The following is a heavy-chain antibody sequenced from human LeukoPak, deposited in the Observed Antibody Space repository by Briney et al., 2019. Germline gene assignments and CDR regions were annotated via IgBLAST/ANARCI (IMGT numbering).Heavy chain of an antibody. CDR2: IIGSGGST. CDR1: GFTFSSYA. D-gene: IGHD3-22*01. V-gene: IGHV3-23*01. Sequence: PGGSLRLSCAASGFTFSSYAMSWVRQAPGKGLEWVSSIIGSGGSTYYADSVKGRFTIPRDNSKNTLYLQMNSLKAEDTAVYYCAKDPASTMIVVDYWGQGALVTVSS. J-gene: IGHJ4*02. CDR3: AKDPASTMIVVDY.